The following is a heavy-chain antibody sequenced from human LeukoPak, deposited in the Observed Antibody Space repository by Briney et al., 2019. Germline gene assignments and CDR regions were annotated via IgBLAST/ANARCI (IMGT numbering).Heavy chain of an antibody. V-gene: IGHV3-33*01. CDR3: ARVKYKSSWYFDY. J-gene: IGHJ4*02. Sequence: PGGSLRLSCAASGFTFSSYGIHWVRQAPGKGLEWVAGTWFDGSDKIYADSVKGRFNISRDNFKNTLYLQMNSLRAEDTAVYYCARVKYKSSWYFDYWGQGTLVTVSS. CDR2: TWFDGSDK. CDR1: GFTFSSYG. D-gene: IGHD6-13*01.